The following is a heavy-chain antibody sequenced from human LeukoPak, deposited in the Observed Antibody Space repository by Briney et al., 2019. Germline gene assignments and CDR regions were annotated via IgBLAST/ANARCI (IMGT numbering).Heavy chain of an antibody. V-gene: IGHV3-30*03. D-gene: IGHD4-17*01. CDR3: ARERYGDYVFGRFDY. CDR2: ISYDGSNK. CDR1: GFTFSSYG. Sequence: GGSLRLSCAASGFTFSSYGMHWVRQAPGKGLEWVAAISYDGSNKYYADSVKGRFAISRDNSKNTLYLQMNSLRAEDTAVYYCARERYGDYVFGRFDYWGQGTLVTVSS. J-gene: IGHJ4*02.